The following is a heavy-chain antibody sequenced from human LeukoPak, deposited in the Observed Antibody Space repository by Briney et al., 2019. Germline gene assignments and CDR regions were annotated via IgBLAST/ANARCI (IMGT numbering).Heavy chain of an antibody. J-gene: IGHJ3*02. CDR3: AISPRGDSSWYAAGAFDI. Sequence: SETLSLTCAVSGGSISSGGYSWSWIRQPPGKGLEWIGYIYYSGSTNYNPSLKSRVTISVDTSKNQFSLKLSSVTAADTAVYYCAISPRGDSSWYAAGAFDIWGQGTMVTVSS. CDR2: IYYSGST. V-gene: IGHV4-61*08. CDR1: GGSISSGGYS. D-gene: IGHD6-13*01.